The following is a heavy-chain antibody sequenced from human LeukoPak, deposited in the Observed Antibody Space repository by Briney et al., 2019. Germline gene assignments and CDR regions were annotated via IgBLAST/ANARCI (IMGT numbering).Heavy chain of an antibody. D-gene: IGHD3-10*01. CDR2: IYSGGTT. J-gene: IGHJ6*02. CDR1: GFTVSSNS. Sequence: PGGSLRLSCAASGFTVSSNSMSWVRQAPGKGLEWVSIIYSGGTTYYADSVKGRFTISRDNSKNTLYLQMNSLRAEDTAVYYCARDPWSFGDYYYGMDVWGQGTMVTVSS. CDR3: ARDPWSFGDYYYGMDV. V-gene: IGHV3-53*01.